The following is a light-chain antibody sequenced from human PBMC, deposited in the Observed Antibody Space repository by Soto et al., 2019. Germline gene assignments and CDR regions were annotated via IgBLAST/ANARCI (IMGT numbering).Light chain of an antibody. CDR1: SSDVGGYNY. V-gene: IGLV2-14*01. Sequence: QSALTQPASVSGSPGQSITISCTGTSSDVGGYNYVSWYQQHPGKAPKLIIYEVSNRPTGVPNRFSGSKSGHTASLTISGLQSEDEADYFCTSYTSSSTLDVFGTGTKLTVL. CDR2: EVS. J-gene: IGLJ1*01. CDR3: TSYTSSSTLDV.